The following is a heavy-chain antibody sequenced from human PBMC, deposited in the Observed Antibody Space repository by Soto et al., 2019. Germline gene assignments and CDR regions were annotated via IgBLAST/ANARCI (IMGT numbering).Heavy chain of an antibody. CDR2: ISGSGGNT. CDR1: GFTFSSYA. D-gene: IGHD3-10*01. J-gene: IGHJ4*02. V-gene: IGHV3-23*01. CDR3: AKASGSSSLYYFDY. Sequence: PGGSLRLSCAASGFTFSSYAMSWVRQAPGKGLEWVSAISGSGGNTYYADSVKGRFTISRDNSKNTLYLQMNSLRAEDTAVYYCAKASGSSSLYYFDYWGQGTLVTVSS.